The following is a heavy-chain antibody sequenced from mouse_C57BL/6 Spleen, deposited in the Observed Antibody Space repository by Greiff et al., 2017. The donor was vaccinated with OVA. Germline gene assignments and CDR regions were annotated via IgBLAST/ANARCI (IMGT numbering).Heavy chain of an antibody. CDR1: GYTFTSYW. D-gene: IGHD1-1*01. V-gene: IGHV1-69*01. J-gene: IGHJ1*03. CDR3: ARVGYYGSTPYWYFDV. CDR2: IDPSDSYT. Sequence: QVQLQQPGAELVMPGASVKLSCKASGYTFTSYWMHWVKQRPGQGLEWIGEIDPSDSYTNSNQKFKGKSTLTVDKSSSTAYMQLSSLTSADSAVYYCARVGYYGSTPYWYFDVWGTGTTVTVSS.